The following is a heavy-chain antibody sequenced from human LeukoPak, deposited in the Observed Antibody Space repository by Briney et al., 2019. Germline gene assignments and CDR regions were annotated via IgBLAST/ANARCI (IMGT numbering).Heavy chain of an antibody. J-gene: IGHJ3*02. D-gene: IGHD2-2*01. CDR3: TTQGFCISTGCYANAFDI. CDR1: GFTFSSYG. V-gene: IGHV3-33*03. CDR2: VWDDGSSQ. Sequence: GGSLRLSCAASGFTFSSYGMHWVRQAPGKGLEWVAVVWDDGSSQNYADSVKGRFSISRDNSKNTLSLQMNSLRPEDTAMYYCTTQGFCISTGCYANAFDIWGQGTVVTVSS.